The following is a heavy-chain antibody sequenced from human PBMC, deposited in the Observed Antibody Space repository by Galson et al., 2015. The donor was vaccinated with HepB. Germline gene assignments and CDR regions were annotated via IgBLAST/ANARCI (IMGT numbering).Heavy chain of an antibody. V-gene: IGHV3-9*01. CDR3: ARKLLRDRAIDY. CDR2: ISWNSGSI. Sequence: SLRLSCAASGFTFDDYAMHWVRQAPGKGLEWVSGISWNSGSIGYADSVKGRFTISRDNAKNSLYLQMNSLRAEDTAVYYCARKLLRDRAIDYWGQGTLVTVSS. J-gene: IGHJ4*02. D-gene: IGHD2-15*01. CDR1: GFTFDDYA.